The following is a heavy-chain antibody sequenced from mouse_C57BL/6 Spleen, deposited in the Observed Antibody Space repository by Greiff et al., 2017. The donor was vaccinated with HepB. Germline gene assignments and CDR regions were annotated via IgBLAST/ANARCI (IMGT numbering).Heavy chain of an antibody. D-gene: IGHD1-1*01. CDR3: ARYITTVVADDGYFDV. J-gene: IGHJ1*03. Sequence: VQLQQSGAELVKPGASVKLSCKASGYTFTSYWMHWVKQRPGRGLEWIGRIDPNSGGTKYNEKFKSKATLTVDKPSSTAYMQLSSLTSEDSAVYYCARYITTVVADDGYFDVWGTGTTVTVSS. CDR1: GYTFTSYW. V-gene: IGHV1-72*01. CDR2: IDPNSGGT.